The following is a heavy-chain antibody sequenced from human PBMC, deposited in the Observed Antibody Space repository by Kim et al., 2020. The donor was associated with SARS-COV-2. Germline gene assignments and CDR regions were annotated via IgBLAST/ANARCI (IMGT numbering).Heavy chain of an antibody. CDR2: IWYDGSNN. CDR1: GFTFSISG. V-gene: IGHV3-33*03. D-gene: IGHD4-17*01. Sequence: GGSLRLSCAASGFTFSISGMHWVRQAPGTGLEWVAVIWYDGSNNYYADSVKGRFTISRDKSKNTLYLQMNSLRAEDTAVYYCAKDSPDYGDSTPAFDTWGQRTLVTVSP. CDR3: AKDSPDYGDSTPAFDT. J-gene: IGHJ5*02.